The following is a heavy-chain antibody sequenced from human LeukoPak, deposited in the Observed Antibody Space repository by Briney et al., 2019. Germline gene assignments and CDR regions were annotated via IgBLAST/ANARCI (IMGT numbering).Heavy chain of an antibody. CDR1: GYTFTSYD. D-gene: IGHD2-2*01. CDR3: ARGDCSSTSCYDFYYYGMDV. J-gene: IGHJ6*02. Sequence: ASVKVSCKASGYTFTSYDINWVRQATGQGLEWMGWMNPNSGNTSYAQKFQGRVTMTRNTSISTAYMELSSLRSEDTAVYYCARGDCSSTSCYDFYYYGMDVWGQGTTVTVSS. CDR2: MNPNSGNT. V-gene: IGHV1-8*01.